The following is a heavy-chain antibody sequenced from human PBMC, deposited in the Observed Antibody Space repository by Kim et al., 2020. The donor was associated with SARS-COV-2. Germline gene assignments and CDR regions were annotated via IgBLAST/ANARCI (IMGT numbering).Heavy chain of an antibody. CDR1: GFTFSDYY. Sequence: GGSLRLSCAASGFTFSDYYMNWIRQAPGKGLEWVSYISGRGTTIHYADSVEGRFTISRDNAQNSLYLQMNSLRAEDTAVYYCARDSLSGPLPALGMDAWGQGTTVTVSS. CDR3: ARDSLSGPLPALGMDA. V-gene: IGHV3-11*01. J-gene: IGHJ6*02. CDR2: ISGRGTTI.